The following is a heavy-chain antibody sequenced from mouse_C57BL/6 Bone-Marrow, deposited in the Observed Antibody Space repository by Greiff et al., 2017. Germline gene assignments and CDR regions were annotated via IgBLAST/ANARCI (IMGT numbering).Heavy chain of an antibody. CDR3: GRRNSGSSDY. CDR2: ISDGGSYT. D-gene: IGHD1-1*01. J-gene: IGHJ2*01. Sequence: EVKLVESGGGLVKPGGSLKLSCAASGFTFSSYAMSWVRQTPEKRLEWVATISDGGSYTNYPDNVKGRFTISRDNAKNNLYLQMGHLMSEDTAMYYCGRRNSGSSDYWGQGTTLTVSS. V-gene: IGHV5-4*03. CDR1: GFTFSSYA.